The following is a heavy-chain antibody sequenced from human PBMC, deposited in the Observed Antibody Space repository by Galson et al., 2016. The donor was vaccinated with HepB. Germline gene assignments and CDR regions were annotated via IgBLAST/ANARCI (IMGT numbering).Heavy chain of an antibody. CDR1: GYTFASHG. CDR2: ISAHNGNT. V-gene: IGHV1-18*01. Sequence: SVKVSCKASGYTFASHGIIWVRQAPGQGLEWMGWISAHNGNTNYAQKLQGRVTMTTDTSTSTAYMELRRLRYDDTAVYFCSRVCYYFDSSGSPRDPWYFDLWGRGTLVTVSS. D-gene: IGHD3-22*01. J-gene: IGHJ2*01. CDR3: SRVCYYFDSSGSPRDPWYFDL.